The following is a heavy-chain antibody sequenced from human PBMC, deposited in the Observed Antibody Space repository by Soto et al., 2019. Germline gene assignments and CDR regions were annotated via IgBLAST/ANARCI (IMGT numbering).Heavy chain of an antibody. D-gene: IGHD4-17*01. V-gene: IGHV4-31*03. Sequence: SETLSLTCTVSGGSISSGGYYWSWIRQHPGKGLEWIGYIYYSGSTYYNPSLKSRVTISVDTSKNQFSLKLSSVTAADTAVYSCASESATTPSDYWGQGTLVTVSS. CDR1: GGSISSGGYY. CDR2: IYYSGST. J-gene: IGHJ4*02. CDR3: ASESATTPSDY.